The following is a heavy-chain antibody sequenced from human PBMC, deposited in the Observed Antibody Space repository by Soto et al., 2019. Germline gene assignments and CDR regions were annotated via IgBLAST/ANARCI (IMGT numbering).Heavy chain of an antibody. CDR1: GFTFSTYA. CDR2: IYSGGIT. Sequence: GGSLRLSCAASGFTFSTYAMHWVRQAPGKGLEWVSTIYSGGITYYADSVRGRFTISRDNSKNTLYLQMNSLRAEDTAMYFCARDYYDSSGHLLAFDIWGQGTMVTVS. D-gene: IGHD3-22*01. CDR3: ARDYYDSSGHLLAFDI. J-gene: IGHJ3*02. V-gene: IGHV3-66*01.